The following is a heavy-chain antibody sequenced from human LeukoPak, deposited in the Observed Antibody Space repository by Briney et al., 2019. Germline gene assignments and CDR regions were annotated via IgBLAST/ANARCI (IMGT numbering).Heavy chain of an antibody. D-gene: IGHD2-2*01. J-gene: IGHJ6*04. Sequence: SVKVSCKASGGTFSSYAISWVRQAPGQGLEWMGGIIPIFGTANYAQKFQGRVTITADKSTSTAYMEPSSLRSEDTAVYYCARDSPSRYYGMDVWGKGTTVTVSS. CDR1: GGTFSSYA. CDR3: ARDSPSRYYGMDV. V-gene: IGHV1-69*06. CDR2: IIPIFGTA.